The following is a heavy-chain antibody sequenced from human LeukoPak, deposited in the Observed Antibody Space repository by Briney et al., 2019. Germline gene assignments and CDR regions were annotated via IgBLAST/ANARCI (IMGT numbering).Heavy chain of an antibody. CDR2: IYYSGST. J-gene: IGHJ4*02. D-gene: IGHD3-10*01. CDR1: GDSISSYY. V-gene: IGHV4-59*01. CDR3: ATYLFRGDTHYFDY. Sequence: SETLSLTCTVSGDSISSYYCSWIRQPPGKGLEWSGYIYYSGSTSYNPSLKSRVTISLDTSNNQFSLKLRSVTAADTAVYYCATYLFRGDTHYFDYWGQGIVVTVSS.